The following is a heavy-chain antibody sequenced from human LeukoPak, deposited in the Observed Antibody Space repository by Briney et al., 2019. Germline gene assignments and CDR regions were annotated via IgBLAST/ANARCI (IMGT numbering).Heavy chain of an antibody. J-gene: IGHJ1*01. V-gene: IGHV3-21*01. CDR3: ARVPTYYDSSGPFQH. Sequence: PGGSLRLSCAASGFTFSSYSMNWVRQAPGKGLEWVSSISSSSSYIYYADSLKGRFTISRDNAKNSLYLQMNSLRAEDTAVYYCARVPTYYDSSGPFQHWGQGTLVTVSS. CDR1: GFTFSSYS. D-gene: IGHD3-22*01. CDR2: ISSSSSYI.